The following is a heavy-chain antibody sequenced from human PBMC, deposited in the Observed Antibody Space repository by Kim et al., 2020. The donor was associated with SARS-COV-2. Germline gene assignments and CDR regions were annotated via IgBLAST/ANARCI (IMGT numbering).Heavy chain of an antibody. D-gene: IGHD6-19*01. V-gene: IGHV4-34*01. Sequence: SETLSLTCAVSGESFSGHYWSWIRQPPGKGLEWIGEITHGGSTHYNPSLKGRVTFSVDTSKKQFSLKLNSVTAADTAVYYCARGSVIALAGTSFDNWGQGTLVTVSS. J-gene: IGHJ4*02. CDR3: ARGSVIALAGTSFDN. CDR2: ITHGGST. CDR1: GESFSGHY.